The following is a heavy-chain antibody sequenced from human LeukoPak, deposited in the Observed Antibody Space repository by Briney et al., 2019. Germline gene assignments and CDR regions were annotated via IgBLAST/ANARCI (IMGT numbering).Heavy chain of an antibody. CDR2: IYYSGST. D-gene: IGHD5-24*01. V-gene: IGHV4-59*12. J-gene: IGHJ4*02. CDR3: ARVRDPLDY. Sequence: PSETLSLTCTVSGGSISSYYWSWIRQPPGKGLEWIGYIYYSGSTYSNPSLKSRLTISVDTSKNQFSLKLSSVTAADTAVYYCARVRDPLDYWGQGTLVTVSS. CDR1: GGSISSYY.